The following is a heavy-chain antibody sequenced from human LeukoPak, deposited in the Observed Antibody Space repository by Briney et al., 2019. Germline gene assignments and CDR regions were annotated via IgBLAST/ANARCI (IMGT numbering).Heavy chain of an antibody. CDR2: ISGSGGST. J-gene: IGHJ4*02. CDR1: GFTFSSYA. Sequence: GGSLRLSCAASGFTFSSYAMSWVRQAPGRGLEWVSAISGSGGSTYYADSAQGRFTISRDNSKNTLYLQMNSLRAQATAVYYCATLGSGWYWPFFGFSGQGTPVTVSS. V-gene: IGHV3-23*01. CDR3: ATLGSGWYWPFFGF. D-gene: IGHD6-19*01.